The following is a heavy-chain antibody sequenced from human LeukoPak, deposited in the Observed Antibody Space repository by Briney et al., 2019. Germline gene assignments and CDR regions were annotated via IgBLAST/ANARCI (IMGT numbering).Heavy chain of an antibody. D-gene: IGHD1-26*01. CDR1: TDSITSNW. CDR3: AKEIVGAPTPGAY. V-gene: IGHV4-4*02. Sequence: KPSETLSLTCAVSTDSITSNWWSWVRQPPGKGLEWIGEVRKSGSTNYYPSLQSRVTISIDKSKNQIALELTSVTAADTAVYYCAKEIVGAPTPGAYWGQGILVTVSS. J-gene: IGHJ4*02. CDR2: VRKSGST.